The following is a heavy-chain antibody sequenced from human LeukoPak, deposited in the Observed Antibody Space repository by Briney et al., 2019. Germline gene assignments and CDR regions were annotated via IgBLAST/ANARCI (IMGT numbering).Heavy chain of an antibody. D-gene: IGHD3-22*01. CDR2: ISGSGGST. J-gene: IGHJ5*02. CDR3: ARRYYYDSSGYRNWFDP. V-gene: IGHV3-23*01. Sequence: GGSLRLSCAVSGFTVSSNYMSWVRQAPGKGLEWVSAISGSGGSTYYADSVKGRFTTSRDNSKNTLYLQMNSLRAADTAVYYCARRYYYDSSGYRNWFDPWGQGTLVTVSS. CDR1: GFTVSSNY.